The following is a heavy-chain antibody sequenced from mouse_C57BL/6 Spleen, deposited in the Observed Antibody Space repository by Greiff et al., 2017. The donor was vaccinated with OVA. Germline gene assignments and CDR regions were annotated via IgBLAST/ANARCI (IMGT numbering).Heavy chain of an antibody. CDR1: GFSLTSYG. J-gene: IGHJ4*01. CDR3: ARGLSTIVTTRAMDY. D-gene: IGHD2-5*01. CDR2: IWSGGST. Sequence: VQLQQSGPGLVQPSQSLSITCTVSGFSLTSYGVHWVRQSPGKGLEWLGVIWSGGSTDYNAAFISRLSISKDNSKSQVFFKMNSLQADDTAIYYCARGLSTIVTTRAMDYWGQGTSVTVSS. V-gene: IGHV2-2*01.